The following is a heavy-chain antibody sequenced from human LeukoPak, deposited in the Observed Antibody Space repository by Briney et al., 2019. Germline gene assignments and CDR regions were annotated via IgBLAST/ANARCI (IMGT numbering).Heavy chain of an antibody. Sequence: PSETLSLTCAVYGGSFSGYYWSWIRRPPGKGLEWIGYIYYSGSTYYNPSLKSRVTISVVTSKNQFSLKLSSVTAADTAVYYCARDPAPWGQGTLVTVSS. V-gene: IGHV4-30-4*01. CDR3: ARDPAP. J-gene: IGHJ5*02. D-gene: IGHD6-25*01. CDR1: GGSFSGYY. CDR2: IYYSGST.